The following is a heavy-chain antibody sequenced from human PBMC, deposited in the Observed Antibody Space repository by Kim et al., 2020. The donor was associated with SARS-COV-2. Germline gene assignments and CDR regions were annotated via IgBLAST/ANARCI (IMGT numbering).Heavy chain of an antibody. CDR3: ARNGRLGYCSSTSCRAEAYYFDY. Sequence: SETLSLTCAVYGGSFSGYYWSWIRQPPGKGLEWIGEINHSGSTNYNPSLKSRVTISVDTSKNQFSLKLSSVTAADTAVYYCARNGRLGYCSSTSCRAEAYYFDYWGQGTLVTVSS. CDR2: INHSGST. CDR1: GGSFSGYY. D-gene: IGHD2-2*01. V-gene: IGHV4-34*01. J-gene: IGHJ4*02.